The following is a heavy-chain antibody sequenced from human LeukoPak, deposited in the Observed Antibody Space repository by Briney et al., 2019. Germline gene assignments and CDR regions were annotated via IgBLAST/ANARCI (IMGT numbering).Heavy chain of an antibody. Sequence: GGSLRLSRAASGFTFSSYAMSWVRQAPGKGLEWVSAISGSGGSTYYADSVKGRFTISRDNSKNTLYLQMNSLRAEDTAVYYCAKEEGYDFWSGPLGYWGQGTLVTVSS. D-gene: IGHD3-3*01. CDR1: GFTFSSYA. CDR2: ISGSGGST. J-gene: IGHJ4*02. CDR3: AKEEGYDFWSGPLGY. V-gene: IGHV3-23*01.